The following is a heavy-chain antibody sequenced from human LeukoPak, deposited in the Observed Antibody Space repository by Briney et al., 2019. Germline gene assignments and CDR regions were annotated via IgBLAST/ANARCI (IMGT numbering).Heavy chain of an antibody. J-gene: IGHJ4*02. Sequence: GRSLRLSSTPSVFTFSTYGMSWVRQAPGKGLEWVSAISSSGVGTDYADSLKGRFTISRDSSKNTLYLLMSSLRAEDTAVYYCAKGVYGYADYALLDYWGQGTLVTVSS. CDR1: VFTFSTYG. CDR3: AKGVYGYADYALLDY. V-gene: IGHV3-23*01. D-gene: IGHD2-2*01. CDR2: ISSSGVGT.